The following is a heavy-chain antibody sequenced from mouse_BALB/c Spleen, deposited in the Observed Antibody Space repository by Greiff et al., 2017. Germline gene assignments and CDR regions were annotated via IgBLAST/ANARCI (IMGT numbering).Heavy chain of an antibody. CDR2: ISSGGST. Sequence: EVQLVESGGGLVKPGGSLKLSCAASGFTFSSYAMSWVRQTPEKRLEWVASISSGGSTYYPDSVKGRFTISRDNARNILYLQMSSLRSEDTAMYYCARNDGYYYPYAMDYWGQGTSVTVSS. V-gene: IGHV5-6-5*01. J-gene: IGHJ4*01. CDR3: ARNDGYYYPYAMDY. CDR1: GFTFSSYA. D-gene: IGHD2-3*01.